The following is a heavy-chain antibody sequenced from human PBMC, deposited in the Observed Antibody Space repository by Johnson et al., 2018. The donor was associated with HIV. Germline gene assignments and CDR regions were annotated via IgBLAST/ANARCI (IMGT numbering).Heavy chain of an antibody. Sequence: VQLVESGGGLVQPGGSLRLSCAASGFTFSSYAMSWVRQAPGKGLEWVSAISGSGGSTYYADSVKGRFTISRDNSKNTLYLQMNSLRAEDTAVYYGARDLAALDAFDIWGQGTMVTVAS. V-gene: IGHV3-23*04. CDR1: GFTFSSYA. CDR2: ISGSGGST. J-gene: IGHJ3*02. D-gene: IGHD6-6*01. CDR3: ARDLAALDAFDI.